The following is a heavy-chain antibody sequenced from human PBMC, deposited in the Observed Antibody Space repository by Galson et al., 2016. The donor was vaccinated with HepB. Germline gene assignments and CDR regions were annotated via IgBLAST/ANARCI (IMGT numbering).Heavy chain of an antibody. CDR1: GFTFTTYW. CDR3: TRDASGWSAY. J-gene: IGHJ4*02. CDR2: IREDGGET. Sequence: SLRLSCAASGFTFTTYWMGWVRQTPGKGLEWVANIREDGGETYYVDSVKGRFTISRDNAKNSLYLQMNSLRAEDSAVYYCTRDASGWSAYWGQGTLVTFSS. D-gene: IGHD6-19*01. V-gene: IGHV3-7*04.